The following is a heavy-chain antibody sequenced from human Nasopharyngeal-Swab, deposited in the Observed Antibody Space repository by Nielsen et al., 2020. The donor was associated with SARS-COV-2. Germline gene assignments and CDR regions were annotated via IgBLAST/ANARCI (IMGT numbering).Heavy chain of an antibody. D-gene: IGHD3-22*01. CDR3: ARGFPYYYDSSGYYSLDY. CDR2: ISYDGSNK. CDR1: GFTFSSYA. Sequence: GGSLRLSCAASGFTFSSYAMHWVRQAPGKGLEWVAVISYDGSNKYYADSVKGRFTISRDNSKNTLYLQMNSLRAEDTAVYYCARGFPYYYDSSGYYSLDYWGQGTLVTVSS. V-gene: IGHV3-30-3*01. J-gene: IGHJ4*02.